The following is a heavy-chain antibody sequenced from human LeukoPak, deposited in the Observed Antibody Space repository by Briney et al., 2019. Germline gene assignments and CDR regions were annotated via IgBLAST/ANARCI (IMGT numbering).Heavy chain of an antibody. D-gene: IGHD3-22*01. CDR1: GGSISSYY. J-gene: IGHJ6*02. CDR2: INYSGST. CDR3: ARGPHYHDSSGYSPSYSYAMDV. Sequence: SETLSFTCTASGGSISSYYWSWIRPPPGKGLEWSGYINYSGSTNYNPSLRSRFTISVDTSKNQFCLDLRSVTAADTAVYYCARGPHYHDSSGYSPSYSYAMDVWGQGTTVTVSS. V-gene: IGHV4-59*01.